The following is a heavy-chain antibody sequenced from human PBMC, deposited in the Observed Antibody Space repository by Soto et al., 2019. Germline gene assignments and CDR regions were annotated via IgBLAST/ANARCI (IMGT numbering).Heavy chain of an antibody. Sequence: QVHLLQSGAEVKKPGSSVKVSCKAAGGTFNTYTLFWVRQAPGHGLEWMGRIIPMLPVTNSAQKFQGRLTLTAHKSTGTAFMELTSLTSDDTAVYYCSIGSWSAETFDVWGQGTMVTVSS. CDR2: IIPMLPVT. CDR1: GGTFNTYT. CDR3: SIGSWSAETFDV. D-gene: IGHD2-2*01. V-gene: IGHV1-69*02. J-gene: IGHJ3*01.